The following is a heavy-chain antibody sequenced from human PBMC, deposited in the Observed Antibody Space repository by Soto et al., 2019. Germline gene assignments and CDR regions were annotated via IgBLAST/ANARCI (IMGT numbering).Heavy chain of an antibody. D-gene: IGHD2-15*01. J-gene: IGHJ5*02. CDR1: GGSFSGYY. CDR3: ARGQRCSGGSCYSVWFDP. V-gene: IGHV4-34*01. CDR2: INHSGST. Sequence: SETLSLTCAVYGGSFSGYYWSWIRQPPGKGLEWIGEINHSGSTNYNPSLKSRVTISVDTSKNQFSLKLSSVTAADTAVYYCARGQRCSGGSCYSVWFDPWGQGTLVTVS.